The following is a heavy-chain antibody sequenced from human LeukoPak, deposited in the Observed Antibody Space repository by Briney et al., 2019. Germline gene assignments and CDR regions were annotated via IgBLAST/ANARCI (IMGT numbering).Heavy chain of an antibody. D-gene: IGHD6-13*01. CDR1: GFSVSNNY. CDR2: IYVGGST. J-gene: IGHJ4*02. Sequence: GGSLRLSCAASGFSVSNNYMRWVRQAPGQGLEWVSVIYVGGSTYFADSVKGRFTISRDDSRNTVHLQMDSLRAEDTAVYYCAKDSSSSWHEEDYWGQGTLVTVSS. CDR3: AKDSSSSWHEEDY. V-gene: IGHV3-53*01.